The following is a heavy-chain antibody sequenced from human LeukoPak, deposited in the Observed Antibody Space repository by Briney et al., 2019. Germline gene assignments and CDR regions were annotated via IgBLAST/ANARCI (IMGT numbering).Heavy chain of an antibody. D-gene: IGHD1-26*01. CDR2: IYYTGST. V-gene: IGHV4-59*08. CDR1: GGSISSLY. CDR3: VRRQWELQYFDL. Sequence: SETLSLTCSVSGGSISSLYWSWIRQPPGKGLEWIGYIYYTGSTNHNPSLKSRVTMFVDMSKNQFSLRLSSVTAADTAVYYCVRRQWELQYFDLWGRGTLVAVSS. J-gene: IGHJ2*01.